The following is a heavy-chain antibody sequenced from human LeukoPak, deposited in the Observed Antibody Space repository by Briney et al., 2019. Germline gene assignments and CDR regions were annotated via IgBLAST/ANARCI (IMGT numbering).Heavy chain of an antibody. CDR2: ITFSSSII. Sequence: PGGSLRLSCAASGFTFSSYSMNWVRQAPGKGLEWVSYITFSSSIIYYADSVKGRFTISRDNAKNSLYLQMNSLRAEDTAVYYCARDWYHAIDYWGQGALVTVSS. CDR3: ARDWYHAIDY. J-gene: IGHJ4*02. D-gene: IGHD1-14*01. V-gene: IGHV3-48*01. CDR1: GFTFSSYS.